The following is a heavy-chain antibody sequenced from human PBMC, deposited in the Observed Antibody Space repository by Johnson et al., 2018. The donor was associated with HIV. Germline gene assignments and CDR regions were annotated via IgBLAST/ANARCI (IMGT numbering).Heavy chain of an antibody. Sequence: AAGGVSLTNTWMNWVRQAPGKGLEWVGRIKSKTDGGTTDYVAPVKGRFTISRDDSINTVYLQMNSLKSEDMAVYYCTTGDCSGGSCHAFDIWGQGTMVTVSS. CDR1: GVSLTNTW. D-gene: IGHD2-15*01. CDR3: TTGDCSGGSCHAFDI. J-gene: IGHJ3*02. V-gene: IGHV3-15*01. CDR2: IKSKTDGGTT.